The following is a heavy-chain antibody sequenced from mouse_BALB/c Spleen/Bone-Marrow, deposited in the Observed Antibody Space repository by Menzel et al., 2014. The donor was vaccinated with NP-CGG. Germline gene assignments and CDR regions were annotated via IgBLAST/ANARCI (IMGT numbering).Heavy chain of an antibody. CDR2: INPGSGGT. D-gene: IGHD4-1*01. J-gene: IGHJ2*01. Sequence: QVQLQQSGAELVRPGTSVKVSCKASGYAFTNYSIEWVKQRPGQGLEWIGVINPGSGGTNYNEKFKGKATLTADKSSSTAYMQLSSLTSDDSAVYFCARRELGEFDYWAQGTTLTVSS. CDR1: GYAFTNYS. V-gene: IGHV1-54*01. CDR3: ARRELGEFDY.